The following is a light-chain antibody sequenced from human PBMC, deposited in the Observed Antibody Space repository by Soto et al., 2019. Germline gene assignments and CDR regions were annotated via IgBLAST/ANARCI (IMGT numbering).Light chain of an antibody. J-gene: IGKJ4*01. V-gene: IGKV1-5*01. CDR1: ENIFKF. CDR3: QHYHSQSIT. CDR2: AAS. Sequence: DILLIQSPATLSASVGDRITITCRASENIFKFLAWYQQRSGSAPNLLIYAASDLEKGLPSRFSGSGSGTELTLTIDNLQPNDSATYFCQHYHSQSITFGGGTQVDVK.